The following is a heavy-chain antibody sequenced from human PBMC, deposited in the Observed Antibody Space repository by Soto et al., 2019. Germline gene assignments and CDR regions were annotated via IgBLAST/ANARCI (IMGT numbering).Heavy chain of an antibody. Sequence: GGSLRLSCAASGFTFSSYGMHWVRQAPGKGLEWVAVIWYDGSNKYYADSVKGRFTISRDNSKNTLYLQMNSLRAEDTAVYYCARDEGSGWSYPGGMDVWGQGTTVTVSS. CDR1: GFTFSSYG. D-gene: IGHD6-19*01. CDR3: ARDEGSGWSYPGGMDV. V-gene: IGHV3-33*01. J-gene: IGHJ6*02. CDR2: IWYDGSNK.